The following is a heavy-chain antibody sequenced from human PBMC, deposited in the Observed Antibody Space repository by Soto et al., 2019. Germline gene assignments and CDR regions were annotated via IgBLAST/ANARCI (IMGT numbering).Heavy chain of an antibody. CDR1: GGTFSSYA. CDR2: IIPIFGTA. J-gene: IGHJ3*02. D-gene: IGHD5-18*01. V-gene: IGHV1-69*06. CDR3: ARESRGYSRAFDI. Sequence: SCKASGGTFSSYAISWVRQAPGQGLEWMGGIIPIFGTANYAQKFQGRVTITADKSTSTAHMELSSLRSEDTAVYYCARESRGYSRAFDIWGQGTMVTVSS.